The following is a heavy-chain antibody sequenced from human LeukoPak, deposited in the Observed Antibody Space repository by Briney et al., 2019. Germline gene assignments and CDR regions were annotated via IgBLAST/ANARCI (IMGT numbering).Heavy chain of an antibody. D-gene: IGHD3-10*01. V-gene: IGHV1-2*02. CDR1: GYTFSGYY. CDR3: ALIGDHAWFDP. Sequence: ASVKVSCKASGYTFSGYYIFWVRRAPGQGLEWMGWINPNSGGTNYAPEFQGRFTMTRDTSITTAYVELSTLRSDDTAVYYCALIGDHAWFDPWGQGTLVTVSS. CDR2: INPNSGGT. J-gene: IGHJ5*02.